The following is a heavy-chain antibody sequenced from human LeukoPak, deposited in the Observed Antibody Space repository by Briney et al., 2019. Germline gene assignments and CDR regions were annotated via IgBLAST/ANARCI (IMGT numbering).Heavy chain of an antibody. D-gene: IGHD1-26*01. V-gene: IGHV1-2*02. J-gene: IGHJ3*02. CDR2: INPNSGGT. CDR3: ASFQPYSGSYSDAFDI. CDR1: GYTFTGYY. Sequence: ASVKVSCKASGYTFTGYYMHWVRQAPGQGLEWMGWINPNSGGTNYAQKFQGRVTMTRDTSISTAYMELSRLRSDDTAVYYCASFQPYSGSYSDAFDIWGQGTMVTVSS.